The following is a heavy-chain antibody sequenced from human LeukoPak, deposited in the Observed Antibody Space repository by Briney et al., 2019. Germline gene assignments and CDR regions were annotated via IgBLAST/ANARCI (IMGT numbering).Heavy chain of an antibody. D-gene: IGHD3-3*02. CDR2: ISYDGTKI. CDR1: GFTFTIYA. V-gene: IGHV3-30-3*01. J-gene: IGHJ1*01. Sequence: GGSLRLSCAASGFTFTIYAMTWVRQAPGKGLEWVAVISYDGTKIYYADSAKGRFTISRDNSKNMVYLQMNSLRAEDTALYYCARDSVKLPGISYFDNWGQGTLVTVSS. CDR3: ARDSVKLPGISYFDN.